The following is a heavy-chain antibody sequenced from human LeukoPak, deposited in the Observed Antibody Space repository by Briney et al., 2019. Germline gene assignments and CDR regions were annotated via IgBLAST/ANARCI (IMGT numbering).Heavy chain of an antibody. CDR2: IIPIFGTA. CDR3: ARALRHYDFWSGYYFDY. J-gene: IGHJ4*02. D-gene: IGHD3-3*01. CDR1: GGTFSSYA. Sequence: SVKVSCKASGGTFSSYAISWVRQAPGQGLEWMGGIIPIFGTANYAQKFQGRVTITADESTSTAYMELSSPRSEDTAVYYCARALRHYDFWSGYYFDYWGQGTLVTVSS. V-gene: IGHV1-69*13.